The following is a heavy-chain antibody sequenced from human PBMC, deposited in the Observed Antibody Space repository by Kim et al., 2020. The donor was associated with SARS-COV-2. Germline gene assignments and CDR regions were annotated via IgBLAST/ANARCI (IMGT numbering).Heavy chain of an antibody. J-gene: IGHJ3*02. CDR3: ASLYCSGGSCRVWDDAFDI. D-gene: IGHD2-15*01. V-gene: IGHV4-30-4*01. Sequence: SETLSLTCTVSGGSISSGDYYWSWIRQPPGKGLEWIGYIYYSGSTYYNPSLKSRVTISVDTSKNQFSLKLSSVTAADTAVYYCASLYCSGGSCRVWDDAFDIWGQGTMVTVSS. CDR1: GGSISSGDYY. CDR2: IYYSGST.